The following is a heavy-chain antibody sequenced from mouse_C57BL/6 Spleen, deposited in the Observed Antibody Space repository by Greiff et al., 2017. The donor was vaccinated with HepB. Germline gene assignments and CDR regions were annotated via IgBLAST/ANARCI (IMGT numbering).Heavy chain of an antibody. CDR1: GYAFSSSW. D-gene: IGHD2-5*01. V-gene: IGHV1-82*01. CDR2: IYPGDGDT. Sequence: VQLQQSGPELVKPGASVKISCKASGYAFSSSWMNWVKQRPGKGLEWIGRIYPGDGDTNYNGKFKGKATLTADKASSTAYMQLSSLTSEDSAVYFCARSAAYSNYDYYAMDYWGQGTSVTVSS. J-gene: IGHJ4*01. CDR3: ARSAAYSNYDYYAMDY.